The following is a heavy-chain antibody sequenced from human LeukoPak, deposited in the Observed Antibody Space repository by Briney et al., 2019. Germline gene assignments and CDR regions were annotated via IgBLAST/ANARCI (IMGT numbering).Heavy chain of an antibody. J-gene: IGHJ4*02. D-gene: IGHD6-13*01. CDR3: ARGRTFGIAAAGDLDY. CDR1: GYTFTSYD. V-gene: IGHV1-8*01. Sequence: ASVTVSCKASGYTFTSYDINWVRQATGQGLEWMGWMNPNSGNTGYAQKFQGRVTMTRNTSISTAYMELSSLRSEDTAVYYCARGRTFGIAAAGDLDYWGQGTLVTVSS. CDR2: MNPNSGNT.